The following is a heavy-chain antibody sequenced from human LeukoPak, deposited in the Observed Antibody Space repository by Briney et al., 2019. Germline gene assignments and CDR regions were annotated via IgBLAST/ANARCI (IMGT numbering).Heavy chain of an antibody. CDR1: GDSVSSNSAA. CDR2: TYYRSEWYN. J-gene: IGHJ6*02. Sequence: SQTLSLTCAISGDSVSSNSAAWNWIRQSPSRGLEWLGRTYYRSEWYNDYAVSVKSRITINPDTSKNQFSLQLNSVTPEDTAVYYCARYLLVYCGGDRYRNYGMNVWGQGTTVTVSS. V-gene: IGHV6-1*01. D-gene: IGHD2-21*02. CDR3: ARYLLVYCGGDRYRNYGMNV.